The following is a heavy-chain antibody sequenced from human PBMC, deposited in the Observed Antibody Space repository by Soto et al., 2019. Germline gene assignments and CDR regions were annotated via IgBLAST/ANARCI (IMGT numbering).Heavy chain of an antibody. D-gene: IGHD1-7*01. CDR2: INPDSGGT. CDR3: ARGLLRLTGTTYFFDY. Sequence: QVQLVQSGTEVKKPGASVKVSCKASGYTFTDYYIHWVRQAPGQGLEWMGWINPDSGGTNYAQNFQGRVTMTRDTSITTAYMELSRLKSYDTAVYYCARGLLRLTGTTYFFDYWGQGTLATVSS. V-gene: IGHV1-2*02. CDR1: GYTFTDYY. J-gene: IGHJ4*02.